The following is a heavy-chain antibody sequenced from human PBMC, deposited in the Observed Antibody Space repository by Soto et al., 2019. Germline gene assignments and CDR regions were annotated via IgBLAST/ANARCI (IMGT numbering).Heavy chain of an antibody. CDR2: IYYSGST. CDR3: AKWLTATVRKYSGNESKNWFTP. Sequence: SETLSLTCTVSGGSISSYYWSWIRQPPGKGLEWIGYIYYSGSTNYNPSLKSRVTISVDTSKNQFSLKLSSVTAAATAVYYCAKWLTATVRKYSGNESKNWFTPGAREPLFTVPS. D-gene: IGHD5-12*01. CDR1: GGSISSYY. J-gene: IGHJ5*02. V-gene: IGHV4-59*08.